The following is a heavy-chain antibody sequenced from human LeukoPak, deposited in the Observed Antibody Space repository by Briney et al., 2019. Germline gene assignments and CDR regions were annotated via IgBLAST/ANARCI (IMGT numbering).Heavy chain of an antibody. J-gene: IGHJ4*02. Sequence: PGGSLRLSCAASGFTFSSYSMNWVRQAPGKGLEWVSYISSSGSTIYYADSVKGRFTISRDNAKNSLYLQMNSLRAEDTAVYYCARVRTGTYYYDSSGPGVFDYWGQGTLVTVSS. CDR2: ISSSGSTI. D-gene: IGHD3-22*01. V-gene: IGHV3-48*04. CDR3: ARVRTGTYYYDSSGPGVFDY. CDR1: GFTFSSYS.